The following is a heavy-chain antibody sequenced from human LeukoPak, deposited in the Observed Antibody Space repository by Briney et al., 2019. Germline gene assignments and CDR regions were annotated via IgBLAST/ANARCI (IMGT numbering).Heavy chain of an antibody. D-gene: IGHD3-9*01. CDR1: GGSISNYY. CDR3: ARQRFLTSLLDS. V-gene: IGHV4-4*07. Sequence: PSETLSLTCTVSGGSISNYYWNWIRQPAGKGLEWIGRVYISESTNYNPSLTSRVTISLDKSKNQFSLNLSSVTAADTAVYYCARQRFLTSLLDSWGQGTLVTVAS. J-gene: IGHJ4*02. CDR2: VYISEST.